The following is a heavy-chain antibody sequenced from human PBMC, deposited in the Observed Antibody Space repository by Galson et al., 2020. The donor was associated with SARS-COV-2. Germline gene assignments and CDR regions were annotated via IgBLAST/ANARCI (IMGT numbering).Heavy chain of an antibody. Sequence: ETSETLSLTCTVSGGSISSYYWSWIRQPPGKGLEWIGYIYYSGSTNYNPSLKSRVTISVDTSKNQFSLKLSSVTAADTAVYYCARLVIAARPDHFDYWGQGTLVTVSS. D-gene: IGHD6-6*01. CDR2: IYYSGST. CDR3: ARLVIAARPDHFDY. J-gene: IGHJ4*02. V-gene: IGHV4-59*08. CDR1: GGSISSYY.